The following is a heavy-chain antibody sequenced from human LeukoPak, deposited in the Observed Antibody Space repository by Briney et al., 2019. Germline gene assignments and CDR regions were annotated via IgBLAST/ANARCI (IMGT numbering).Heavy chain of an antibody. CDR2: IYSGGST. CDR1: GFTVSSNY. J-gene: IGHJ4*02. CDR3: ARERQYYFDY. Sequence: PGGSLRLTCAASGFTVSSNYMSWVRQAPGKGLEWVSVIYSGGSTYYANSVKGRFTISRDNSKNTLYLQMNSLRAEDTAVYYCARERQYYFDYWGQGTLVTVSS. V-gene: IGHV3-53*01.